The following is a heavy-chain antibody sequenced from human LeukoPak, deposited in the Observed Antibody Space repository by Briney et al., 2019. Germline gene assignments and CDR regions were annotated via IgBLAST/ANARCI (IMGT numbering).Heavy chain of an antibody. CDR2: IYYSGST. J-gene: IGHJ4*02. CDR1: GGSISSYY. Sequence: SETLSLTCIVSGGSISSYYWSWIRQTPGKGLEWIGHIYYSGSTNYNPSLKGRVTISVDTSKNQFSLKLSSVTAADTAVYYCARVNYDFWSGYYWTYYFDYWGQGTLVTVSS. CDR3: ARVNYDFWSGYYWTYYFDY. V-gene: IGHV4-59*01. D-gene: IGHD3-3*01.